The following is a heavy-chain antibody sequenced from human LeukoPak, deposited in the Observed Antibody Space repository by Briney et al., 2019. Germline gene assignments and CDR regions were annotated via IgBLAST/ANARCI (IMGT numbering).Heavy chain of an antibody. D-gene: IGHD1-1*01. J-gene: IGHJ4*02. V-gene: IGHV3-30*02. CDR1: GFTFSSYG. CDR2: IRFDGSNK. CDR3: ANVLLDY. Sequence: PGGSLRLSCAASGFTFSSYGMHWVRQAPGKGLEWVAFIRFDGSNKYYADSVKGRFTISRDNSKNTMYLQMNSLRAEDTAVYYCANVLLDYWGQGTLVTVSS.